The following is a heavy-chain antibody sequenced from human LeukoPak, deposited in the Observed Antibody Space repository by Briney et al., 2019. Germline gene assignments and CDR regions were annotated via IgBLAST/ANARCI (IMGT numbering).Heavy chain of an antibody. J-gene: IGHJ6*02. CDR3: ARGGLRYYYGSGSYGYYYGMDV. V-gene: IGHV3-21*01. CDR1: GFTFSSYS. D-gene: IGHD3-10*01. Sequence: PGGSLRLSCAASGFTFSSYSMNWVRQAPGKGLEWVSSISSSSSYIYYADSVKGRFTISRDNAKNSLYLQMNSLRAEDTAVYYCARGGLRYYYGSGSYGYYYGMDVWGQGTTVTVSS. CDR2: ISSSSSYI.